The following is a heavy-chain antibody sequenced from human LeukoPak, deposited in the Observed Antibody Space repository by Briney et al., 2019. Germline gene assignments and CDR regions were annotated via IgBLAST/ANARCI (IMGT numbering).Heavy chain of an antibody. Sequence: GESLKISCKTSGYIFTSYWIGWVRQMPGKGLEWMGIIYPGDPETRYSPSFQGQVTISADKSISTAYQQWSSLKASDTAMYYCANLVTRYFQHWGQGTLVTVSS. D-gene: IGHD2-21*02. CDR2: IYPGDPET. CDR1: GYIFTSYW. J-gene: IGHJ1*01. CDR3: ANLVTRYFQH. V-gene: IGHV5-51*01.